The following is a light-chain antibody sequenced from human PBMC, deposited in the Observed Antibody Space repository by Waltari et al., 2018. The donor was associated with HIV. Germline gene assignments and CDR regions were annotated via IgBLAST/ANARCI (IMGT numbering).Light chain of an antibody. V-gene: IGKV1-12*01. Sequence: DIQMTQYPSSLSASVGDRVTITCRASQGIKSWLAWYQQKPGKAPKLLIYAASNLQHGVPSRFSGSGSGTDFSLTISSLQTEDGATYYCQQGDSLPLTFGGGTKVEIK. CDR1: QGIKSW. CDR2: AAS. J-gene: IGKJ4*01. CDR3: QQGDSLPLT.